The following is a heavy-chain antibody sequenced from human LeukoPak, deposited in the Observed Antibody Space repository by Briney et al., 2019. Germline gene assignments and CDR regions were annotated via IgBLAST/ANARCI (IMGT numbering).Heavy chain of an antibody. CDR3: ARGWGFFDF. J-gene: IGHJ4*02. D-gene: IGHD3-16*01. CDR2: IYYSGNT. Sequence: SETLSLTCTVSGDSISSYYWSWLRQPPGGGLEWIGYIYYSGNTDYNPSLKSRVTMSVDTSKNQFSLKLSSVTAADTAVYYCARGWGFFDFWGQGTLVTVSS. CDR1: GDSISSYY. V-gene: IGHV4-59*01.